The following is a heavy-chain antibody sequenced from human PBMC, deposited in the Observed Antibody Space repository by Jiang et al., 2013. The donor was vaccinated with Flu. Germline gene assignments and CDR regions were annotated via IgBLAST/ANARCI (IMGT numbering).Heavy chain of an antibody. J-gene: IGHJ5*02. CDR3: ARLGSSVRWFDP. Sequence: LKISCKGSGYSFTSYWDRLGAPDARKGLEWMGIIYPGDSDTRYSPSFQGQVTISADKSISTAYLQWSSLKASDTAMYYCARLGSSVRWFDPWGQGTLVTVSS. CDR2: IYPGDSDT. D-gene: IGHD6-25*01. V-gene: IGHV5-51*01. CDR1: GYSFTSYW.